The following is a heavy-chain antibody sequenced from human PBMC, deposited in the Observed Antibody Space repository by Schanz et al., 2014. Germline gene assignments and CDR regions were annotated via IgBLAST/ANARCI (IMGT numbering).Heavy chain of an antibody. CDR2: ISGSGGGA. D-gene: IGHD2-8*02. CDR1: GFTFSSYG. Sequence: VQLVESGGGVVQPGRSLRLSCAASGFTFSSYGMTWVRQAPGKGLEWVSVISGSGGGANYAESVKGRFTISLDDSENALYLQMNNLRVDDTAVYYCARGTGAFDSWGQGTLVTVSS. J-gene: IGHJ4*02. CDR3: ARGTGAFDS. V-gene: IGHV3-23*04.